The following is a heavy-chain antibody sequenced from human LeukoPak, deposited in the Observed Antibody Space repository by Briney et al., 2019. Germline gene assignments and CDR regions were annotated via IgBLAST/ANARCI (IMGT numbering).Heavy chain of an antibody. D-gene: IGHD6-13*01. Sequence: SETLSLTCTVSGGSISSSSYYWGWIRQPPGKGLEWIGSIYYSGSTYYNPSLKSRVTISVDTSKNQFSLKLSSVTAADTAVYYCARTRVYSGFDYWGQGTLVTVSS. V-gene: IGHV4-39*01. CDR2: IYYSGST. J-gene: IGHJ4*02. CDR1: GGSISSSSYY. CDR3: ARTRVYSGFDY.